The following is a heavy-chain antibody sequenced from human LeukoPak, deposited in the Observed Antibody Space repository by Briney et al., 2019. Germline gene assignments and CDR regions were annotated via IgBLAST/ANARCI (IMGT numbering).Heavy chain of an antibody. J-gene: IGHJ5*02. CDR1: GFTFSSYW. CDR3: ETSHDSAGNT. Sequence: GGSLRLSCAASGFTFSSYWMSWVRQAPGKGLEWVANIIGDGSAKYYVDSVKGRFTISRDNAKNSLYLQMSSLRVEDTAVYYCETSHDSAGNTWGQGTLVTVSS. CDR2: IIGDGSAK. V-gene: IGHV3-7*01. D-gene: IGHD2-15*01.